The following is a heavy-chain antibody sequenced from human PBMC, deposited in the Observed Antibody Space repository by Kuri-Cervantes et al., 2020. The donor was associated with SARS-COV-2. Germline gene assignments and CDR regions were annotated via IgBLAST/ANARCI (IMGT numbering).Heavy chain of an antibody. CDR1: GFTFSSYS. J-gene: IGHJ4*02. V-gene: IGHV3-48*01. Sequence: GESLKISCAASGFTFSSYSMNWVRQAPGKGLEWVSYISSSSSTIYYADSVKGRFTISRDNAKNSLYLQMNSLRAEDTAVYYCAKDSASAGFDYWGQGTLVTVSS. CDR3: AKDSASAGFDY. D-gene: IGHD6-13*01. CDR2: ISSSSSTI.